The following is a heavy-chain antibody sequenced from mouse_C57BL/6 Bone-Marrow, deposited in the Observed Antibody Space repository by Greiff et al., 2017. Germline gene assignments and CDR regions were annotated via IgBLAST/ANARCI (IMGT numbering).Heavy chain of an antibody. Sequence: EVKLVESGGGLVQPGESLKLSCESNEYEFPSPDMSWVRQTPEKRLELVAAINSDGGSPYYPDTMERRFLSSRDKTKSTLYLQMSSLRSEDRALYYCERHGLGLRRGGGAMDYWGQGTSVTVSS. D-gene: IGHD2-2*01. CDR3: ERHGLGLRRGGGAMDY. V-gene: IGHV5-2*01. CDR2: INSDGGSP. CDR1: EYEFPSPD. J-gene: IGHJ4*01.